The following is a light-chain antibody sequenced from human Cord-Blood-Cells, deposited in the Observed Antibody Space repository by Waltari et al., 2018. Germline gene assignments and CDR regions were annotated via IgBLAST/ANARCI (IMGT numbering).Light chain of an antibody. CDR1: QSISSY. CDR3: QQSYSTLR. Sequence: DIQMTQSPSSLSASVGHRVTITCRASQSISSYLNWYQQKPGKAPKLLIYAASSLQSGVPSRFSGSGSGTDFTLTISSLQPEDFATYYCQQSYSTLRFGQGTKLEIK. V-gene: IGKV1-39*01. J-gene: IGKJ2*03. CDR2: AAS.